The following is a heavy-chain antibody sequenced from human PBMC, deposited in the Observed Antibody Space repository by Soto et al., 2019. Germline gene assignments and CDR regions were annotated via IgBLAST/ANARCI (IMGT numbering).Heavy chain of an antibody. CDR3: VRVQSQGADTNYRGYHSYGMDV. CDR1: GFTFSTYA. Sequence: QVHLVESGGGVVQPGRSLRLSCAASGFTFSTYAMHWVRQAPGKGLEWVAVISYDGSYKYYADSVKGRFTISRDNSKNMLYLQMNSLGAEDTAVYYCVRVQSQGADTNYRGYHSYGMDVWGQGTTVTVSS. V-gene: IGHV3-30*04. J-gene: IGHJ6*02. D-gene: IGHD4-4*01. CDR2: ISYDGSYK.